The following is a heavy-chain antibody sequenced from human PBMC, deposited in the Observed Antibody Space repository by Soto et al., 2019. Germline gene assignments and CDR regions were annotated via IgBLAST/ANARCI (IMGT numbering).Heavy chain of an antibody. J-gene: IGHJ4*02. CDR2: INAGNGNT. CDR1: GYTFTNYA. CDR3: ASSWGELASCDY. D-gene: IGHD3-16*01. Sequence: QVQLVQSGAEVKKPGASVKVSCKASGYTFTNYAMHWVRQAPGQRLEWMGWINAGNGNTKYSQKFQGRVTITRDTSASTAYMELSSLRSEDTAVFYCASSWGELASCDYWGQGTLLTVSS. V-gene: IGHV1-3*01.